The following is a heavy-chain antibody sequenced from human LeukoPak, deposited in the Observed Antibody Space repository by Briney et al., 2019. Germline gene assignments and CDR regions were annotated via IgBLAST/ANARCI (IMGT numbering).Heavy chain of an antibody. CDR3: ARGGYYYYYGMDV. V-gene: IGHV4-31*03. Sequence: SETLSLTCTVSGGSISSGGYYWGWIRQHPGKGLECIGFIYYSGSTYYNPSLKSRVTISIDTSKNQFSLKLSSVTAADTAVYYCARGGYYYYYGMDVWGQGTTVTVPS. CDR1: GGSISSGGYY. CDR2: IYYSGST. J-gene: IGHJ6*02.